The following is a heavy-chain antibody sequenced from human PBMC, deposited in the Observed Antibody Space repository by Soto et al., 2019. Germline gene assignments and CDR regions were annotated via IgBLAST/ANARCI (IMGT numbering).Heavy chain of an antibody. Sequence: VQLQESGPGLAKPSETLSLTCTVSGGSISSFYWSWIRQPPGKGLEWIGNVFYSGSTIYNPSLKSRVTISVDTSKNQFSLNLSSVNAADTAVYYCAKEICDPNGCYGRWLDPWGQGTLVTVSS. CDR2: VFYSGST. J-gene: IGHJ5*02. CDR1: GGSISSFY. CDR3: AKEICDPNGCYGRWLDP. V-gene: IGHV4-59*01. D-gene: IGHD2-15*01.